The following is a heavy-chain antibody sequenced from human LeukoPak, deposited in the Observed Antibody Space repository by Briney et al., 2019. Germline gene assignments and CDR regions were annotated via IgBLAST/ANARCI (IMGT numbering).Heavy chain of an antibody. CDR1: GFTFTTYA. J-gene: IGHJ4*02. V-gene: IGHV3-23*01. Sequence: RTLRLSRAPSGFTFTTYAMNWVRQAPGQRLEWGSTISVSGGTPHSAESVTGRFTISRDNSKNTLHLQMNSLRAEDTAVYYCAKGGDLITYFDYWGQGTLVTVSS. D-gene: IGHD3-16*01. CDR3: AKGGDLITYFDY. CDR2: ISVSGGTP.